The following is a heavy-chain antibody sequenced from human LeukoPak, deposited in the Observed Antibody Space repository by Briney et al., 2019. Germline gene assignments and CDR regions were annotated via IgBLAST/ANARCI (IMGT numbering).Heavy chain of an antibody. CDR2: IYYSGST. Sequence: SETLSLTCTVSGGSISSYYWSWIRQPPGKGLEWIGYIYYSGSTKYNPSLKSRVTISVDASKTQFSLKLNSVTAANTAVYYCARGSRELYYFDYWGQGTLVTVSS. V-gene: IGHV4-59*01. D-gene: IGHD1-7*01. CDR1: GGSISSYY. CDR3: ARGSRELYYFDY. J-gene: IGHJ4*02.